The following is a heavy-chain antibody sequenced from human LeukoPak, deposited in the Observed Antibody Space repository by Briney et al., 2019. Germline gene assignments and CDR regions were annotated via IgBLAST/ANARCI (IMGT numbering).Heavy chain of an antibody. Sequence: PSETLSLTCTVSVYSISSGYYWGWIRQPPGKGLEWIGSIHHSGITYYNPSLKSRVTISVDTSKNQFSLKLSSVTAADTAVYYCARGTAAGVYNWFDPWGQGTLVTVSS. CDR1: VYSISSGYY. V-gene: IGHV4-38-2*02. D-gene: IGHD6-13*01. J-gene: IGHJ5*02. CDR2: IHHSGIT. CDR3: ARGTAAGVYNWFDP.